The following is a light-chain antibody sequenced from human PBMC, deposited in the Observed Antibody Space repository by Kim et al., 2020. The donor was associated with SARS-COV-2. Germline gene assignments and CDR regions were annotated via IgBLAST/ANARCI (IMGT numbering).Light chain of an antibody. CDR1: NIGSKS. V-gene: IGLV3-21*04. CDR3: QVWDSSSDHFWV. CDR2: YDS. J-gene: IGLJ3*02. Sequence: ELTQPPSVSVAPGKTTRITCGGNNIGSKSVHWYQQKPGQAPVLVIYYDSDRPSGIPERFSGSNSGNTATLTISRVEAGDEADYYCQVWDSSSDHFWVFGGGTKLTVL.